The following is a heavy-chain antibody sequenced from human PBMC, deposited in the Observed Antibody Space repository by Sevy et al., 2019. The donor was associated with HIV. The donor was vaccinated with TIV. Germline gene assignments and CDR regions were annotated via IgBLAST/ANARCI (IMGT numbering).Heavy chain of an antibody. CDR1: GFTFSSYW. Sequence: GGSLRLSCAASGFTFSSYWMSWVRQAPGKGLEWVATIKQDGSETHHVDSVKGQFTISRYNATNSLYLQMNSLGAEDTSLYYCARVRGYCRSTSCYLTYFDDWGQGTLVTVSS. J-gene: IGHJ4*02. CDR3: ARVRGYCRSTSCYLTYFDD. D-gene: IGHD2-2*01. V-gene: IGHV3-7*04. CDR2: IKQDGSET.